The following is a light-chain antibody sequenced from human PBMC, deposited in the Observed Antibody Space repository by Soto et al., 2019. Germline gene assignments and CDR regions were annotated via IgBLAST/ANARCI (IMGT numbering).Light chain of an antibody. Sequence: QSVLTQPASVSGSPGQSITISCTGTSSDVGGYNNVSWYQQHPGKAHKLMVYDVSNRPSGVSKRFSGSTSGNTASLTISGFQAEDEADYYCSSYTSSSPYVFGTGTKLTVL. CDR1: SSDVGGYNN. CDR2: DVS. CDR3: SSYTSSSPYV. V-gene: IGLV2-14*01. J-gene: IGLJ1*01.